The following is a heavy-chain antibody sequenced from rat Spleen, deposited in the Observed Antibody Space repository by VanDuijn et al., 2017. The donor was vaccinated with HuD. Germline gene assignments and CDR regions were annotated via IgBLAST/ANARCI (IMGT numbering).Heavy chain of an antibody. J-gene: IGHJ4*01. CDR1: GFSLTSNG. Sequence: QVHLKESGPGLVQSSQTLSLTCTVSGFSLTSNGVSWVRQPPGEGLEWIAAISSGGNTYYNSALKSRLSISRDTSKSQVFLKMNSLQTDDTGTYYCTRDGTTGLFAYVIDAWGQGASVTVSS. D-gene: IGHD1-11*01. CDR3: TRDGTTGLFAYVIDA. V-gene: IGHV2S12*01. CDR2: ISSGGNT.